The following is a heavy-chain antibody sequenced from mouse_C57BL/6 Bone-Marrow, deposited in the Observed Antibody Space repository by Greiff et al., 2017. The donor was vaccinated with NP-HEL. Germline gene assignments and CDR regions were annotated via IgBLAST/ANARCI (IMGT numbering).Heavy chain of an antibody. Sequence: DVKLVESGGDLVKPGGSLKLSCAASGFTFSSYGMSWVRQTPDKRLEWVATISSGGSYTYYPDSVKGRFTISRDNAKNTLYLQMSSLKSEDTAMYYCANDYYGSSYGFAYWGQGTLVTVSA. D-gene: IGHD1-1*01. CDR3: ANDYYGSSYGFAY. CDR2: ISSGGSYT. CDR1: GFTFSSYG. J-gene: IGHJ3*01. V-gene: IGHV5-6*02.